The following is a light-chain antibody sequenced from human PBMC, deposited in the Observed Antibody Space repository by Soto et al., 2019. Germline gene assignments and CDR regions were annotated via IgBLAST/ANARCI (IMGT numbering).Light chain of an antibody. CDR2: GAS. V-gene: IGKV3D-20*02. J-gene: IGKJ4*01. CDR3: QQRSNWPLT. Sequence: EIVLTQSPGTLSLSPGERATLSCRASQTVDTNYLAWYQQIPGQAPRLLIYGASTRATSIPDRFSGSGSGTDFTLTISSLEPEDFAVYYCQQRSNWPLTFGGGTKVDIK. CDR1: QTVDTNY.